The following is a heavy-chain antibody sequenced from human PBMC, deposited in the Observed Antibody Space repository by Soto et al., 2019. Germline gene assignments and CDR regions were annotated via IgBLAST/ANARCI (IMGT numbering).Heavy chain of an antibody. J-gene: IGHJ5*01. CDR3: TGGPPNWGFDS. V-gene: IGHV1-8*02. CDR2: MSAKTANT. CDR1: GYTFTSYA. D-gene: IGHD7-27*01. Sequence: EASVKVSCKASGYTFTSYAMHWVRQAAGQGLEWMGWMSAKTANTKYAQKFQGRVTMTRSTSISTAYMELSSLTSEDTAVYYCTGGPPNWGFDSWGQGTPVTVSS.